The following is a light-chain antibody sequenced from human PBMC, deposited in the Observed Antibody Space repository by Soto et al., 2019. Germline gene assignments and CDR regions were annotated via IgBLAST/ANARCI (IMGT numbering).Light chain of an antibody. CDR2: LAS. J-gene: IGKJ4*01. CDR3: MQALQSPY. V-gene: IGKV2-28*01. Sequence: DTVMTQSPLSLPVTPGEPASISCRSSQSLLHSNGYNYLDWYLQRPGQSPQLLIYLASFRASGVPDRVSGSGSGTDFTLKMSRVEAADVGVYYCMQALQSPYFGGGTKVEIK. CDR1: QSLLHSNGYNY.